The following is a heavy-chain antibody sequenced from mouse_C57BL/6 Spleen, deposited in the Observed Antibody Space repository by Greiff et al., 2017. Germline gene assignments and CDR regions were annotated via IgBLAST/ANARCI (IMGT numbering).Heavy chain of an antibody. CDR1: GYTFTSYT. D-gene: IGHD1-1*01. CDR3: ARRYYGSSYDAMDY. CDR2: INPSSGYT. J-gene: IGHJ4*01. Sequence: VQVVEFGAELARPGASVKMSCKASGYTFTSYTMHWVKQRPGQGLEWIGYINPSSGYTKYNQKFKDKATLTADKSSSTAYMPLSSLTSEDSAVYYCARRYYGSSYDAMDYWGQGTSVTVSS. V-gene: IGHV1-4*01.